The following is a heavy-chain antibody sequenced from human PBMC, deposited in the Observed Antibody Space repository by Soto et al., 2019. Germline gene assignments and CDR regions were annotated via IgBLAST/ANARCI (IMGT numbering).Heavy chain of an antibody. CDR2: TRHDGSNT. D-gene: IGHD1-26*01. Sequence: GGSLRLSCAASGFNFGGYGMHWVRQAPGKGLEWVAITRHDGSNTYYADSVRGRFTISRDNSKNTLYLQMNSLTVEDTAVYYCVRDGVGATPYFGYFDYWGQGTLVTVSS. CDR1: GFNFGGYG. J-gene: IGHJ4*02. V-gene: IGHV3-30*02. CDR3: VRDGVGATPYFGYFDY.